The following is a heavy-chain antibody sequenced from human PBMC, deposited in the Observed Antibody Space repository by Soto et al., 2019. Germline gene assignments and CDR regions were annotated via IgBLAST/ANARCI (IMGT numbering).Heavy chain of an antibody. Sequence: SETLSLTCAVYGGSFSGYYLSWVRQPPGKGLEWIGEIYHSGSTNYNPSLKSRVTISVDKSKNQFSLKLSSVTAADTAVYYCASSHGDFDYWGQGTLVTVSS. CDR3: ASSHGDFDY. V-gene: IGHV4-34*01. CDR2: IYHSGST. J-gene: IGHJ4*02. CDR1: GGSFSGYY. D-gene: IGHD4-17*01.